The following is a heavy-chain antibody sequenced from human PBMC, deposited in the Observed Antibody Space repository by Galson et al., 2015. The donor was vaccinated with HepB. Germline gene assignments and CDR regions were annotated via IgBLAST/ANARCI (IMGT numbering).Heavy chain of an antibody. CDR1: GFTFSNAW. V-gene: IGHV3-15*05. J-gene: IGHJ1*01. CDR2: IKSKTDGGTT. Sequence: SLRLSCAASGFTFSNAWMNWVRQAPGKGLEWVGRIKSKTDGGTTHYAAPVKGRFTISRDDSKNTLYLQMNSLKTEDTAVYFCTTDLVLRFLQWGHWGQGTLVTVSS. D-gene: IGHD3-3*01. CDR3: TTDLVLRFLQWGH.